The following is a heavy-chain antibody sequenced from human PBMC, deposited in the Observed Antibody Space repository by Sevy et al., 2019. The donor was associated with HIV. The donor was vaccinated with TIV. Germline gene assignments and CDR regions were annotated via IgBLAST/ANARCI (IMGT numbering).Heavy chain of an antibody. CDR3: ARDCSSTSCLWGLDV. J-gene: IGHJ6*02. V-gene: IGHV3-7*03. D-gene: IGHD2-2*01. Sequence: GGSLRLSCAASGFTFSTYWMSWVRQAPGKGLEWVANIKKDGSEKYYVDSVKGRFTISRDNAKSSLYLQMKSLGAEETAVYYCARDCSSTSCLWGLDVWGQGTTVTVSS. CDR1: GFTFSTYW. CDR2: IKKDGSEK.